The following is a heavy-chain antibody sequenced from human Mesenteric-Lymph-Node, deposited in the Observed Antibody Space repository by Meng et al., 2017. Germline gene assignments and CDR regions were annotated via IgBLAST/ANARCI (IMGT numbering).Heavy chain of an antibody. D-gene: IGHD2-21*02. V-gene: IGHV1-3*01. CDR1: GYSFTTYG. J-gene: IGHJ4*02. CDR3: AKSSLHAGTLYFDS. Sequence: QVQLVQSGAEVKNPRASVKVSCKTSGYSFTTYGIHWVRQAPGQSLEWMGWVNAASGNTRYSQKFQDRVTINRDTSASSAYMEVSSLRSEDTAVYYCAKSSLHAGTLYFDSWGQGTLVTVSS. CDR2: VNAASGNT.